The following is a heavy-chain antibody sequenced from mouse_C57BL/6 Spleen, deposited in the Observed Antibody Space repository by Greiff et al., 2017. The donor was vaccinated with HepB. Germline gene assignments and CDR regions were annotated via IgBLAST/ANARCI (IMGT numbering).Heavy chain of an antibody. CDR2: INYDGSST. CDR1: GFTFSDYY. CDR3: ARDGSYDYDGFDY. J-gene: IGHJ2*01. V-gene: IGHV5-16*01. Sequence: EVKLVESEGGLVQPGRSMKLSCTASGFTFSDYYMAWVRQVPEKGLEWVANINYDGSSTYYLDSLKSRFIISRDNAKNILYLQMSSLKSEDTATYYCARDGSYDYDGFDYWGQGTTLTVSS. D-gene: IGHD2-4*01.